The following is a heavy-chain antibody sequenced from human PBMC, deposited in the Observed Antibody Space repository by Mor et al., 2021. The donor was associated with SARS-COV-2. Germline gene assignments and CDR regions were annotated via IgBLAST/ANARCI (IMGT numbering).Heavy chain of an antibody. J-gene: IGHJ3*01. CDR3: AYCSSTSCQGAFDV. D-gene: IGHD2-2*01. CDR1: GYY. CDR2: IYQSGST. V-gene: IGHV4-38-2*01. Sequence: GYYWGWIRQPPGKGLEWIGSIYQSGSTYYHPSLQSRVTISVNTSKNQFSLRLSSVTAADTAVYYPAYCSSTSCQGAFDVW.